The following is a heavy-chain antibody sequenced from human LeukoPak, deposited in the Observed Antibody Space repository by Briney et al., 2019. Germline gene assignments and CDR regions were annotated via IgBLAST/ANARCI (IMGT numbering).Heavy chain of an antibody. CDR2: FDPEDGET. Sequence: EASVKVSCKVSGYSHTELSMHWVRQAPGKGLEWMGGFDPEDGETIYAQKFRGRVTMTEDTSTTTAYMEVSSLRSEDTAVYYCATGGYGTYSSSSGDYWGQGTLVTVSS. CDR1: GYSHTELS. D-gene: IGHD6-6*01. J-gene: IGHJ4*02. CDR3: ATGGYGTYSSSSGDY. V-gene: IGHV1-24*01.